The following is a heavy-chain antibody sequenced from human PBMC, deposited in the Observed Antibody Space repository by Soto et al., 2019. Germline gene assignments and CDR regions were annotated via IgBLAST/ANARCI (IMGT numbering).Heavy chain of an antibody. CDR2: ISGRDGST. D-gene: IGHD3-10*01. J-gene: IGHJ4*02. Sequence: PGASLRLSCAASGFTFSTFGMSWVRQAPGKGLQWVSSISGRDGSTYYADSVKGRFTISRDNSKNMLYLQMNSLRAEDTAVYYCARDRDDYGSGNYYNRIDFWGQGTLVTVSS. CDR1: GFTFSTFG. CDR3: ARDRDDYGSGNYYNRIDF. V-gene: IGHV3-23*01.